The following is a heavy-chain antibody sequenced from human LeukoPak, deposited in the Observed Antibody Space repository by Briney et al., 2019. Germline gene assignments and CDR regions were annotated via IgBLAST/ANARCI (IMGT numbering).Heavy chain of an antibody. D-gene: IGHD5-18*01. J-gene: IGHJ4*02. V-gene: IGHV4-61*01. Sequence: SETLSLTCTVSGGSVSSGNYYWSWIRQPPGKGLEGIGYIYYSGSTNYNPSLESRVTMSVDTSKNQFSLKLSSVTAADTAVYYCARGQHSYGYFNGFDYWGQGTLVTVSS. CDR1: GGSVSSGNYY. CDR2: IYYSGST. CDR3: ARGQHSYGYFNGFDY.